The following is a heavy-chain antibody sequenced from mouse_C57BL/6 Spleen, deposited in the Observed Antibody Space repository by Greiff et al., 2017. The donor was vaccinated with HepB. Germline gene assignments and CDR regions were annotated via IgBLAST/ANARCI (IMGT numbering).Heavy chain of an antibody. Sequence: VQLQQSGAELAKPGASVKLSCKASGYTFTSYWMHWVKQRPGQGLEWIGYINPSSGYIKYNQKFKDKATLTADKSSSTAYMQLSSLTYEDSAVYYCASHYYGNHEGFAYWGQGTLVTVSA. D-gene: IGHD2-1*01. CDR1: GYTFTSYW. CDR2: INPSSGYI. CDR3: ASHYYGNHEGFAY. V-gene: IGHV1-7*01. J-gene: IGHJ3*01.